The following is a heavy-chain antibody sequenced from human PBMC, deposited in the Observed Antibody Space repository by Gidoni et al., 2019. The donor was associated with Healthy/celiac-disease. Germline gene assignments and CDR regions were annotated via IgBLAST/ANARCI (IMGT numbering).Heavy chain of an antibody. CDR2: ISAYNGNK. Sequence: QVQLVQSGAALKKPAASFQVSCKASGYTFTSYGISWVRQAPGQGLEWMGWISAYNGNKNYAQKLQGRVTMTTDTSTRTAYMELRSLRSEDTAVYYCARESRGLLIYGGWFDPWGQGTLVTVSS. CDR1: GYTFTSYG. J-gene: IGHJ5*02. D-gene: IGHD2-8*01. V-gene: IGHV1-18*01. CDR3: ARESRGLLIYGGWFDP.